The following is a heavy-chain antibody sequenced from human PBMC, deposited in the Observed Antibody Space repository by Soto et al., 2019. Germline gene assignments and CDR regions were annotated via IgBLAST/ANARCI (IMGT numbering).Heavy chain of an antibody. D-gene: IGHD3-22*01. Sequence: ASVKVSCKASGYTFTGYAMHWVRQAPGQRLEWMGWINAGNGNTKFAQNLQGRVTMTTDTSTSTIYMELSSLRSEDTAVYYCATSGYDSSGYYYVKYDYWGQGTLVTVSS. J-gene: IGHJ4*02. CDR3: ATSGYDSSGYYYVKYDY. CDR2: INAGNGNT. V-gene: IGHV1-3*01. CDR1: GYTFTGYA.